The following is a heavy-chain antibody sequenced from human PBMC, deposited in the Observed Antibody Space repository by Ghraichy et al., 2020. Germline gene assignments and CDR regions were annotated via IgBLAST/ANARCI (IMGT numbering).Heavy chain of an antibody. CDR3: ARASGWVIDY. Sequence: GGSLRLSCAASGFTISDYWMNWVRQAPGKGPEWVAIIKQDGSEKHYVDSVKGRFTISRDNAKNSLHLQMNSLRVDDTAVYYCARASGWVIDYWGQGNLVTVSS. V-gene: IGHV3-7*04. CDR1: GFTISDYW. CDR2: IKQDGSEK. D-gene: IGHD2-21*01. J-gene: IGHJ4*02.